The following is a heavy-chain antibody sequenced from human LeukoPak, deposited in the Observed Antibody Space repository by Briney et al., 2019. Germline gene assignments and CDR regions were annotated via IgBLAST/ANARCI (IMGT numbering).Heavy chain of an antibody. CDR2: IYHSGST. V-gene: IGHV4-4*02. D-gene: IGHD3-16*01. J-gene: IGHJ5*02. Sequence: SETLSHTCAVSGVSISSSNWWSWVRQPPGKGLEWIGEIYHSGSTNYNPSLKSRVTISVDKSKNQFSLKLSSVTAADTAVYYCARDSSGGTNWFDPWGQGTLVTVSS. CDR3: ARDSSGGTNWFDP. CDR1: GVSISSSNW.